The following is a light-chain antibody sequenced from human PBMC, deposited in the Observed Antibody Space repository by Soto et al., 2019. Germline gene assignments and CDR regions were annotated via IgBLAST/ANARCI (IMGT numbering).Light chain of an antibody. J-gene: IGLJ2*01. CDR1: SSDVGSYNL. V-gene: IGLV2-23*02. CDR3: CSYAGSSTYVV. Sequence: QSALTQPASVSGSPGQSITISCTGTSSDVGSYNLVSWYQQHPGKAPKLMIYEVSKRPSGVSNRFSGSKSGNTASLTISVLQAEDEADYYCCSYAGSSTYVVFGGGTTLPVL. CDR2: EVS.